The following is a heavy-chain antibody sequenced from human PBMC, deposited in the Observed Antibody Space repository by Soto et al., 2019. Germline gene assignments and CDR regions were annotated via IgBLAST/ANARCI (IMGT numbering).Heavy chain of an antibody. CDR1: GFTFSSYA. Sequence: PGGSLRLSCAASGFTFSSYAMSWVRQAPGKWLEWVSSIIGSGETTYHADSVKGRFTISRDNSKDTLDLQMNSLRADDTAVYYCAKGKRYTSGWYGAFDYWGQGXLVTVYS. D-gene: IGHD6-13*01. CDR3: AKGKRYTSGWYGAFDY. J-gene: IGHJ4*02. CDR2: IIGSGETT. V-gene: IGHV3-23*01.